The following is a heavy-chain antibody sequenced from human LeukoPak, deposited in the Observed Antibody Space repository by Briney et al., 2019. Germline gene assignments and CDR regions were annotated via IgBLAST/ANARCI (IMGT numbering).Heavy chain of an antibody. Sequence: GGSLRLSCAASGFTFRIYDMNWVRQAPGKGLEWVSYISSSGSTRSYADSVQGRFTISRDNAKNSLSLQMNSPRAEDTAVYYCARVAWRAFDIWGQGTMVTVSS. CDR3: ARVAWRAFDI. CDR2: ISSSGSTR. J-gene: IGHJ3*02. D-gene: IGHD5-12*01. CDR1: GFTFRIYD. V-gene: IGHV3-48*03.